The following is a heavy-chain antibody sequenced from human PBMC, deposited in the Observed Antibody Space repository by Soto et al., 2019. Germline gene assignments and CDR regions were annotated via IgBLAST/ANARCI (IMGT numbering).Heavy chain of an antibody. Sequence: ASVKVSCKASGYTFTAYSIHWLRQAPGPGLEWMGWINPKDGDTNYAQKFQDRVTMTSDTSISTVSMDLSRLTSDDTAVYFCARDSYSGSYVHWGQGTLVTVSS. D-gene: IGHD1-26*01. CDR1: GYTFTAYS. CDR2: INPKDGDT. J-gene: IGHJ4*02. V-gene: IGHV1-2*02. CDR3: ARDSYSGSYVH.